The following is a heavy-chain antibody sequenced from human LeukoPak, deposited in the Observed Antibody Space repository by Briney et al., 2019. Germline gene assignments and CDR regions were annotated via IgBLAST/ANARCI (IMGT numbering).Heavy chain of an antibody. J-gene: IGHJ5*02. Sequence: ASVKVSCKTSGYTFTDYYMHWVRQAPGQGLEWMGWINPNTGGTSSAQKFQGRVTMSKDTAITTVYMEVSWLTSDDTAIYYCARADRLHGGPYLIGPWGQGTLVTVSS. CDR2: INPNTGGT. CDR1: GYTFTDYY. CDR3: ARADRLHGGPYLIGP. D-gene: IGHD2-21*01. V-gene: IGHV1-2*02.